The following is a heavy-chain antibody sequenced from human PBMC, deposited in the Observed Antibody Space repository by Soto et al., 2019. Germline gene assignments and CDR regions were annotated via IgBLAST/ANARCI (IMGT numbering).Heavy chain of an antibody. V-gene: IGHV3-20*01. CDR2: INWNGGST. D-gene: IGHD2-21*01. CDR3: AGAYCGGDCYFWAFDI. Sequence: GGSLRLSCAASGFTFDDYGMSWVRQAPGKGLEWVSGINWNGGSTGYADSVKGRFTISRDNAKNSLYLQMNSLRAEDTALHHCAGAYCGGDCYFWAFDIWGQGTMVTVSS. CDR1: GFTFDDYG. J-gene: IGHJ3*02.